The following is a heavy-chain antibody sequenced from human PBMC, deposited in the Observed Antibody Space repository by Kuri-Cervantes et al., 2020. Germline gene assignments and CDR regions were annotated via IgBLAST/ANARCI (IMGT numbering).Heavy chain of an antibody. CDR3: ATDIQPLRFLEWLSPQA. D-gene: IGHD3-3*01. CDR2: IVVGSGNT. V-gene: IGHV1-58*01. CDR1: GFTFTSSA. Sequence: SVKVSCKASGFTFTSSAVQWVRQARGQRLEWIGWIVVGSGNTNYAQKFQGRVTMTEDTSTDTAYMELSSLRSEDTAVYYCATDIQPLRFLEWLSPQAWGQGTLVTVSS. J-gene: IGHJ4*02.